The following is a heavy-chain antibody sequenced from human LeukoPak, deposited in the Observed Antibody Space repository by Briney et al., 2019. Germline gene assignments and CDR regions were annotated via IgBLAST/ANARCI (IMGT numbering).Heavy chain of an antibody. CDR3: AKEYSGWYNY. V-gene: IGHV3-30*18. J-gene: IGHJ4*02. CDR2: ISYDGSNK. Sequence: GGSLRLSCAASGFTFSSYGMHWVRQAPGKGLEWVAVISYDGSNKYYADSVKGRFTISRDNSKNTLYLQMKSLRAEDTAVYYCAKEYSGWYNYWGQGTLVTVSS. CDR1: GFTFSSYG. D-gene: IGHD6-19*01.